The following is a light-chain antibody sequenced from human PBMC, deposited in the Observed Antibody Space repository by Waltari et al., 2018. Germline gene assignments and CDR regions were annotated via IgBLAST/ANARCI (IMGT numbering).Light chain of an antibody. Sequence: EVVLTQSPGTLSLSLGERATLSCKASQTINSRYLAWYQHKPGQAPRLLFYGTPSRVLGIPVRFSASGSGTDFTLTINRLEPEDFAVYYCQQYGNSHPAFGPGTKVEIK. CDR1: QTINSRY. J-gene: IGKJ1*01. V-gene: IGKV3-20*01. CDR3: QQYGNSHPA. CDR2: GTP.